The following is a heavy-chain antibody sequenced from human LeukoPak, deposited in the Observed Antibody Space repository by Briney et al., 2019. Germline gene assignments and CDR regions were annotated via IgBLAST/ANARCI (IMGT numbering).Heavy chain of an antibody. Sequence: PSETLSLTCTVSGGSISSSSYYWGWIRQPPGKGLEWIGSIYYSGSTYYNPSLKSRVTISVDTSKNQFSLKLSSVTAADTAVYYCARENTVTTHFDYWGQGTLVTVSS. J-gene: IGHJ4*02. V-gene: IGHV4-39*07. CDR2: IYYSGST. CDR3: ARENTVTTHFDY. CDR1: GGSISSSSYY. D-gene: IGHD4-17*01.